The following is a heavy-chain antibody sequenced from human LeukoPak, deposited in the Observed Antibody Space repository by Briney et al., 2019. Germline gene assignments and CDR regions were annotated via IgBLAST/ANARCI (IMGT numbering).Heavy chain of an antibody. CDR1: GYTFTGYY. Sequence: ASVKVSCKASGYTFTGYYMHWVRQAPGQGLEWMGWINPNSGGTNYAQKFQGRVTMTRDTSISTAYMELSRLRSDDTAVYYCARSLGYDFWSSFDYWGQGTLVTVSS. D-gene: IGHD3-3*01. CDR2: INPNSGGT. J-gene: IGHJ4*02. V-gene: IGHV1-2*02. CDR3: ARSLGYDFWSSFDY.